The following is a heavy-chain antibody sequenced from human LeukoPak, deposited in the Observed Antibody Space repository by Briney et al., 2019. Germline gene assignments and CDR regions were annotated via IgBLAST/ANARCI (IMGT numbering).Heavy chain of an antibody. J-gene: IGHJ4*02. Sequence: SETLSLTCAVSGGSFSGYYWSWIRQPPGKGLEWIGEISHSGSTNYSPSLKSRVTISVDTSKNQFSLNLSSVTAADTAVYYCAREKQWLAPFDHWGQGTLVTVSS. CDR3: AREKQWLAPFDH. D-gene: IGHD6-19*01. CDR1: GGSFSGYY. V-gene: IGHV4-34*01. CDR2: ISHSGST.